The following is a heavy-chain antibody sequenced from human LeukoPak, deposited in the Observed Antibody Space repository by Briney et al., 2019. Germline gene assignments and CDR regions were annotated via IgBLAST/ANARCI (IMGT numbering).Heavy chain of an antibody. CDR3: ARHVGHTALDY. CDR1: GGSISSGDYY. V-gene: IGHV4-30-4*01. Sequence: SETLSLTCTVSGGSISSGDYYWSWIRQPPGKGLEWIGYIYYSGSTYYNPSLKSRVTISVDTSNNQFSLRLSSLTAADTAVYYCARHVGHTALDYWGQGTQVTVSS. J-gene: IGHJ4*02. D-gene: IGHD5-18*01. CDR2: IYYSGST.